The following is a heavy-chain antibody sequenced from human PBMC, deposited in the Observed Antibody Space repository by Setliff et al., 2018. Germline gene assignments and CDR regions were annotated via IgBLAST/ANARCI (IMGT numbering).Heavy chain of an antibody. Sequence: SETLSLTCTVSGDSISSRTYYWSWIRQPAGKGLEWIGQIYTSWSTNYNPSLNSRVTISVDTSKNQLSLTLSSVTAADTAVYYCVREGYSEYFQDWGRGTLVTVSS. CDR1: GDSISSRTYY. D-gene: IGHD1-1*01. CDR2: IYTSWST. J-gene: IGHJ1*01. CDR3: VREGYSEYFQD. V-gene: IGHV4-61*09.